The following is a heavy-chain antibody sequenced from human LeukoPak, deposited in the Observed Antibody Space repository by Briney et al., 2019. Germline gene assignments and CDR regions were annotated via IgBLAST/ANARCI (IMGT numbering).Heavy chain of an antibody. D-gene: IGHD2-15*01. Sequence: GGSLRLSCAASGFTFSSYAMSWVRQAPGKGLEWVSAISGSGGSTYYADSVKGRFTISRDNSKNPLYLQMNSLRAEDTAVYYCANRGGYCSGGSCPIDYCGQGTLVTVSS. V-gene: IGHV3-23*01. J-gene: IGHJ4*02. CDR2: ISGSGGST. CDR1: GFTFSSYA. CDR3: ANRGGYCSGGSCPIDY.